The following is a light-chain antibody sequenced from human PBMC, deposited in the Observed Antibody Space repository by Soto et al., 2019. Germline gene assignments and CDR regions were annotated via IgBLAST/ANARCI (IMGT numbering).Light chain of an antibody. CDR3: QAWDSSVV. CDR1: NLGDKY. Sequence: SYELTQPPSVSVSPGQTASITCSGDNLGDKYACWYQQRPGQSPVLLIYQDTRRPSGIPERFSGSNSGNTATLTISGTQAMDEADYYCQAWDSSVVFGGGTKLTVL. V-gene: IGLV3-1*01. CDR2: QDT. J-gene: IGLJ2*01.